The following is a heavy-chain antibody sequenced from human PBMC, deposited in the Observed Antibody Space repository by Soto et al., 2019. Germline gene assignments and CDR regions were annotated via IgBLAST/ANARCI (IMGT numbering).Heavy chain of an antibody. Sequence: QVQLQESGPGLVKPSQTLSLTCTVSGGSISSGDYYWSWIRQPPGKGLEWIGYIYYSGSTYYNPSLKSRVTRSVDTSKNQFSLKLSSVTAADTAVYYCRAQLPYYYDSSGDAFDIWGQGTMVTVSS. D-gene: IGHD3-22*01. J-gene: IGHJ3*02. CDR1: GGSISSGDYY. CDR2: IYYSGST. V-gene: IGHV4-30-4*01. CDR3: RAQLPYYYDSSGDAFDI.